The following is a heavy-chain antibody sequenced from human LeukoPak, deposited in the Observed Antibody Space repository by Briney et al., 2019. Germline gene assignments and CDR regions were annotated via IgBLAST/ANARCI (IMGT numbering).Heavy chain of an antibody. CDR1: GGSISSYY. Sequence: SSETLSLTCTVSGGSISSYYWSWIRQPPGKGLEWIGYIYYSGSTNYNPSLKSRVTISVDTCKNQFSLKLSSVTAADTAVYYCARRLTYYYDSSGYAFDIWGQGTMVTVSS. CDR3: ARRLTYYYDSSGYAFDI. CDR2: IYYSGST. V-gene: IGHV4-59*01. D-gene: IGHD3-22*01. J-gene: IGHJ3*02.